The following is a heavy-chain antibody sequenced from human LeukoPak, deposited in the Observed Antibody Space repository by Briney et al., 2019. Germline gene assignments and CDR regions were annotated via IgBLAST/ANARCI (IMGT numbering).Heavy chain of an antibody. CDR3: ARHRPYCSGGSCYSRYYMDV. V-gene: IGHV2-70*11. CDR2: IDWDDDK. Sequence: SGPTLVNPTQTLTLTCTFSGFSLSTSGMCVSWIRQPPGKALEWLARIDWDDDKYYSTSLKTRPTISKDTSKNQVVLTMTNMDPVDTATYYCARHRPYCSGGSCYSRYYMDVWGKGTTVTVSS. CDR1: GFSLSTSGMC. D-gene: IGHD2-15*01. J-gene: IGHJ6*03.